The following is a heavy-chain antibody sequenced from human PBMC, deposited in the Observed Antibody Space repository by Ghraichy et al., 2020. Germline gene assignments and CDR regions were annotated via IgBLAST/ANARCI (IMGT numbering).Heavy chain of an antibody. J-gene: IGHJ4*02. CDR3: ARMYYDFWSGYLDY. D-gene: IGHD3-3*01. CDR2: IYTSGST. CDR1: GGPISSYY. V-gene: IGHV4-4*09. Sequence: SETLSLTCTVSGGPISSYYWSWIRQPPGKGLEWIGYIYTSGSTNYNPSLKSRVTISVDTSKNQFSLKLSSVTAADTAVYYCARMYYDFWSGYLDYWGQGTLVTVSS.